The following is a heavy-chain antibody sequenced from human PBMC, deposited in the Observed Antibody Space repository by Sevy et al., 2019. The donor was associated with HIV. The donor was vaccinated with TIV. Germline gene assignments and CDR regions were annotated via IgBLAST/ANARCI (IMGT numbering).Heavy chain of an antibody. CDR3: ARGRVLRFPLGGMDV. Sequence: ASVKVSCKASGGTFSSYAISWVRQAPGQGLEWMGGIIPIFGTANYAQKFQGRVTITADESTSTAYMELSSLRSEDTAVYYCARGRVLRFPLGGMDVWGQGTTVTVSS. V-gene: IGHV1-69*13. J-gene: IGHJ6*02. D-gene: IGHD3-3*01. CDR1: GGTFSSYA. CDR2: IIPIFGTA.